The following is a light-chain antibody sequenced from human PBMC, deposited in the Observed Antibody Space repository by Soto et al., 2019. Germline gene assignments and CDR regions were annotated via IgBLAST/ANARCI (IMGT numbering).Light chain of an antibody. CDR1: QSVSSN. CDR3: QQYNNWPAYT. V-gene: IGKV3-15*01. Sequence: EIVMTQSPATLSVSPGERATLSCRASQSVSSNLAWYQQKPGQVPRLLIYGASTRATGFPARFSGSGSGTEFTLTITSLQSEDFAVYYCQQYNNWPAYTFGQGTKLEIK. J-gene: IGKJ2*01. CDR2: GAS.